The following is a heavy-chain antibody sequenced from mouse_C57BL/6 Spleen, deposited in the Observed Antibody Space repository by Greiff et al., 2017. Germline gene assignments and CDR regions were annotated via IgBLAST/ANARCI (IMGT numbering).Heavy chain of an antibody. CDR3: ARDEGYDDFFAY. V-gene: IGHV5-4*01. J-gene: IGHJ3*01. CDR1: GFTFSSYA. CDR2: ISDGGSYT. Sequence: EVHLVESGGGLVKPGGSLKLSCAASGFTFSSYAMSWVRQTPEKRLEWVATISDGGSYTYYPDNVKGRFTISRDNAKNNLYLQMSHLKSEDTAMYCCARDEGYDDFFAYWGQGTRVTVSA. D-gene: IGHD2-2*01.